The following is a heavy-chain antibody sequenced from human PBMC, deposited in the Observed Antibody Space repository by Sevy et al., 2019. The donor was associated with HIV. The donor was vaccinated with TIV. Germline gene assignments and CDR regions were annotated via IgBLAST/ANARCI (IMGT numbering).Heavy chain of an antibody. V-gene: IGHV5-51*01. Sequence: GESLKISCQGSGYSFISHWIGWVRHMPGKGLEWMGIIFPDDSDTRYSPSFQGQVTFSADKSINTAYLQWSSLKASDTAMYYCATSRSGYFDSSRYCIYWGQGTLVTVSS. CDR2: IFPDDSDT. D-gene: IGHD3-22*01. CDR1: GYSFISHW. CDR3: ATSRSGYFDSSRYCIY. J-gene: IGHJ4*02.